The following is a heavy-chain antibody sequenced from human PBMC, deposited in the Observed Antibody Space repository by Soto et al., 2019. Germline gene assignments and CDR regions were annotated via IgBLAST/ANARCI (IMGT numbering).Heavy chain of an antibody. D-gene: IGHD5-12*01. CDR1: GFTFSSYA. CDR2: ISYDGSNK. V-gene: IGHV3-30-3*01. CDR3: ARDYYRFNSGYGFSMDV. Sequence: QVQLVESGGGVVQPGRSLRLSCAASGFTFSSYAMHWVRQAPGKGLEWVAVISYDGSNKYYADSVKGRFTISRDNSKNSPYVQMNSLRAEDTAVYYCARDYYRFNSGYGFSMDVWGQGTTVTVSS. J-gene: IGHJ6*02.